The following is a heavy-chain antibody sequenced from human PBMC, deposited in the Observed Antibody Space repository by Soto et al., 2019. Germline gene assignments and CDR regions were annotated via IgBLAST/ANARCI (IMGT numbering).Heavy chain of an antibody. CDR2: IIPIFGTA. D-gene: IGHD1-26*01. CDR1: GGTFSSYA. J-gene: IGHJ6*02. Sequence: SVKVSCKASGGTFSSYAISWVRRAPGQGLEWMGGIIPIFGTANYAQKFQGRVTITADESTSTAYMELSSLRSEDTAVYYCASGGSGSSTLYYYYYYGMDVWGQGTTVTVSS. CDR3: ASGGSGSSTLYYYYYYGMDV. V-gene: IGHV1-69*13.